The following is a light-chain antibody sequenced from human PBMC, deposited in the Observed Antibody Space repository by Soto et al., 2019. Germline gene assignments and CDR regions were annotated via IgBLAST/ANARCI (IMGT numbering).Light chain of an antibody. Sequence: QLVLTQPPSASGTPGQRVTISCSGSSSNIGSNYVYWYQQLPGTVPQLLIYRNSERPSGVPDRFSGSKSGTSASLAISGLRSEDEAHYYCAAWDDSLSGVVFGGGTKLTVL. CDR3: AAWDDSLSGVV. V-gene: IGLV1-47*01. CDR1: SSNIGSNY. J-gene: IGLJ2*01. CDR2: RNS.